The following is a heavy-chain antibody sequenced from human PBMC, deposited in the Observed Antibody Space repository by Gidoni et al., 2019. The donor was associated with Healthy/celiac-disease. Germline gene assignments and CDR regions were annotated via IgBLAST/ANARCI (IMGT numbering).Heavy chain of an antibody. D-gene: IGHD4-17*01. Sequence: VQLVEAGGGLVKPARSLRLSCAASGFTFSDYYMTWIRQAPGKGLGWVSSISRTGKTIYYADTVKGRFTISRDNAKNTVYMQMNSLRAEDTAVYYCARGGYSDYNKNLDYWGQGTLVTVSS. CDR1: GFTFSDYY. J-gene: IGHJ4*02. V-gene: IGHV3-11*01. CDR2: ISRTGKTI. CDR3: ARGGYSDYNKNLDY.